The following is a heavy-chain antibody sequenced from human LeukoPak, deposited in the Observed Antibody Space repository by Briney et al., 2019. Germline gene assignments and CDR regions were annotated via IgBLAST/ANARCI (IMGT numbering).Heavy chain of an antibody. D-gene: IGHD2-15*01. CDR2: IYPGDSDT. V-gene: IGHV5-51*01. Sequence: GESLKISCKGSGYSFTSYWIGWVRQMPGKGLEWMGIIYPGDSDTRYSPSVQGQVTISADKSSTTAYLQWSSLKASDTAMYYCGRRVVVGTSRYFDYWGQGTLVTVSS. CDR3: GRRVVVGTSRYFDY. J-gene: IGHJ4*02. CDR1: GYSFTSYW.